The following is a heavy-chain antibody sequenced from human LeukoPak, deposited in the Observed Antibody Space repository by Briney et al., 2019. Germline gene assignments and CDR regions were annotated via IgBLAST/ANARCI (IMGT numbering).Heavy chain of an antibody. D-gene: IGHD6-6*01. CDR2: ISPTGGTT. CDR3: ARGPNSNWSGLDF. Sequence: GGSLRLSCTASGFSFSGHWMHWARQLPGKGLVWVSRISPTGGTTSYADSVKGRFTVSRDNARNTLYLQVNNLRAKDTAVYYCARGPNSNWSGLDFWGQGTLLTVSS. CDR1: GFSFSGHW. J-gene: IGHJ4*02. V-gene: IGHV3-74*01.